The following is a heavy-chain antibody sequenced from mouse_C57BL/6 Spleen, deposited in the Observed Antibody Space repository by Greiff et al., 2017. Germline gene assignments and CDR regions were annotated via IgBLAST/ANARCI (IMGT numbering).Heavy chain of an antibody. CDR2: IYPGSGNT. CDR3: AGIYDGYYPNYAMDY. Sequence: QVQLQQSGPELVKPGASVKISCKASGYSFTSYYIHWVKQRPGQGLEWIGWIYPGSGNTKYNEKFKGKATLTADTSSSTAYMQLSSLTSEDSAVYYCAGIYDGYYPNYAMDYWGQGTSVTVSS. V-gene: IGHV1-66*01. CDR1: GYSFTSYY. J-gene: IGHJ4*01. D-gene: IGHD2-3*01.